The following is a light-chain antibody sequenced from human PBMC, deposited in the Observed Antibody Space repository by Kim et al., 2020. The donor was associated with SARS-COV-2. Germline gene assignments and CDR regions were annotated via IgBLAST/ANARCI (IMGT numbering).Light chain of an antibody. CDR3: QHYDGSSIT. Sequence: EIVLTQSPGTLSLSPGERATLSCRASQSLSSSYLAWYQQKPGQAPNLLIYGASSRATGIPDRFSGGGSGTDFTLTVSRLEPEDFAEYYCQHYDGSSITFGQGTRLEIK. J-gene: IGKJ5*01. V-gene: IGKV3-20*01. CDR2: GAS. CDR1: QSLSSSY.